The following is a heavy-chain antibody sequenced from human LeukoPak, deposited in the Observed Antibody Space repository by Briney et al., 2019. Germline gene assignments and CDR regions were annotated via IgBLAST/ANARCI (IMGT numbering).Heavy chain of an antibody. Sequence: SQTLSLTCAISGDSVSSNSAAWNWIRQSPSRGLEWLGRTYYRSKWYNDYAVSVKSRITINPDTSKSQFSLQLNSVTPEDTAVYYCAREQTCSSTSCYPPNWFDPWGQGTLVTVSS. J-gene: IGHJ5*02. CDR2: TYYRSKWYN. V-gene: IGHV6-1*01. CDR1: GDSVSSNSAA. CDR3: AREQTCSSTSCYPPNWFDP. D-gene: IGHD2-2*01.